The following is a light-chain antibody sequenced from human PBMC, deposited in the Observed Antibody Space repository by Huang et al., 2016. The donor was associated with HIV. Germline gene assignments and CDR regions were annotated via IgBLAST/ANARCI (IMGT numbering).Light chain of an antibody. J-gene: IGKJ2*01. Sequence: VMMSQSPATLAASPGERVTLSCVASQSVNTNLAWYQQKPGQPPRLLIYAASTRATCVPARFAGSGSVTEFTLTIDSLQSDDFAVYYCQQYNKWPPEYTFGQGTRLEIK. V-gene: IGKV3-15*01. CDR3: QQYNKWPPEYT. CDR1: QSVNTN. CDR2: AAS.